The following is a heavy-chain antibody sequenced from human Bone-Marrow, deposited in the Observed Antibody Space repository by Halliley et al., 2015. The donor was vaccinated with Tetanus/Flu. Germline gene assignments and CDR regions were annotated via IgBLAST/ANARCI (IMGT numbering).Heavy chain of an antibody. CDR2: IDPRGEG. Sequence: EWIGKIDPRGEGRSNPSLKSRVAMPVATSKNQISRKLSSGPAADTAVYYCAKEGRGSKGVDVWGQGTMVTVSS. V-gene: IGHV4-4*06. CDR3: AKEGRGSKGVDV. D-gene: IGHD4-4*01. J-gene: IGHJ6*02.